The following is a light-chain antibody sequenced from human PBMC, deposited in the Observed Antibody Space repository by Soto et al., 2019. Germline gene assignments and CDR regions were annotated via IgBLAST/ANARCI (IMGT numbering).Light chain of an antibody. Sequence: EIVLTQSPGTLSLSPGERVTLSCRASQSVASSYLGWYQKKSGQAARLLILDASRRPTGIPDRFSGSGSGTEFTLTISRLEPEDFAVYYCQQYGSFPQTFGQGTKLEIK. J-gene: IGKJ2*01. CDR3: QQYGSFPQT. CDR2: DAS. CDR1: QSVASSY. V-gene: IGKV3-20*01.